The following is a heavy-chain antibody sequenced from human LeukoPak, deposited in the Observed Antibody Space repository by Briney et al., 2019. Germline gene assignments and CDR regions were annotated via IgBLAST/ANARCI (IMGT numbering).Heavy chain of an antibody. J-gene: IGHJ4*02. CDR2: INHSGST. D-gene: IGHD3-22*01. Sequence: PSETLSLTCAVYGGSFSGYYWSWIRQPPGKGLEWIGEINHSGSTNYNPSLKSRVTISVDTSKNQFSLKLSSVTAADTAVYYCARGILDSCGYYYQSLYFDYWGQGTLVTVSS. CDR3: ARGILDSCGYYYQSLYFDY. V-gene: IGHV4-34*01. CDR1: GGSFSGYY.